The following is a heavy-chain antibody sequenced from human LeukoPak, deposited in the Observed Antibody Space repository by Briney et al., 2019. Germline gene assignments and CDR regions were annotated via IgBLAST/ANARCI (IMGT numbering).Heavy chain of an antibody. V-gene: IGHV3-30*18. CDR2: ISFDGSNK. CDR1: GFIFSNCG. J-gene: IGHJ4*02. Sequence: GRSLRLSCAASGFIFSNCGMHWVRQAPGKGLEWVADISFDGSNKYYADSVKGRFTISRGNSKNTLYLQMNSLTTEDTAVYYCAKDRYCSSTRCYGDFDYWGQGTQVTVSS. D-gene: IGHD2-2*01. CDR3: AKDRYCSSTRCYGDFDY.